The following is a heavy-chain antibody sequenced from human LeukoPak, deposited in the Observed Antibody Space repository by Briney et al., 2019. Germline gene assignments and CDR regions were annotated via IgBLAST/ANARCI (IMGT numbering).Heavy chain of an antibody. D-gene: IGHD3-22*01. CDR2: IIPIFGTA. J-gene: IGHJ4*02. Sequence: EASVKVSCKASGGTFSSYAISRVRQAPGQGLEWMGGIIPIFGTANYAQKFQGRVTITTDESTSTAYMELSSLRSEDTAVYYCARAAADYYDSSGYYYFDYWGQGTLVTVSS. CDR3: ARAAADYYDSSGYYYFDY. CDR1: GGTFSSYA. V-gene: IGHV1-69*05.